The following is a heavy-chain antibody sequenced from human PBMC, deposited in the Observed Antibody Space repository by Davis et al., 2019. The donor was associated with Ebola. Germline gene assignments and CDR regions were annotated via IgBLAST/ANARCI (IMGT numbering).Heavy chain of an antibody. J-gene: IGHJ4*02. CDR2: IDYRGRT. V-gene: IGHV4-34*10. Sequence: PLETLSLTCTLYGASFRDYYWGWVRQAPGKGLEWIGEIDYRGRTEYNPSLKSRVAMSIDTSKNQFSLRLTSVTAADTAMYFCASPHQIRGQDYFDCWGQGTLVTVST. CDR3: ASPHQIRGQDYFDC. CDR1: GASFRDYY.